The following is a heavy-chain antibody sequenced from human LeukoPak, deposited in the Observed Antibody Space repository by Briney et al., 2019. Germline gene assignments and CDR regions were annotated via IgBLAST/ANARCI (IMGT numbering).Heavy chain of an antibody. J-gene: IGHJ6*03. CDR2: IGGSDGRT. CDR3: AKDSSSYDWGYMDV. V-gene: IGHV3-23*01. CDR1: GFTFTTYA. Sequence: GGPRRLSCPAPGFTFTTYAMSWAPQAQGKGLKWVSLIGGSDGRTRYADSVKGRFTISRDNSKNTLYLEMNSLRAEDTAVYYCAKDSSSYDWGYMDVWGKGTTVTISS. D-gene: IGHD3-22*01.